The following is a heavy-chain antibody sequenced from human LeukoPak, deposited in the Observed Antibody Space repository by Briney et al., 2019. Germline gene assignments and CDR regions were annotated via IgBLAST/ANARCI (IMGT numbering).Heavy chain of an antibody. D-gene: IGHD3-3*01. CDR2: IGRDGRTK. J-gene: IGHJ5*02. Sequence: GGSLRLSCAASGFTFSSYWMHWVRQAPGKGLEWVAVIGRDGRTKYYADSLKGRFTISRDNSKNTLYLQMNSLRAEDTAVYYCAKGSPGFWSGYYTGGDWFDPWGQGTLVTVSS. V-gene: IGHV3-30*18. CDR3: AKGSPGFWSGYYTGGDWFDP. CDR1: GFTFSSYW.